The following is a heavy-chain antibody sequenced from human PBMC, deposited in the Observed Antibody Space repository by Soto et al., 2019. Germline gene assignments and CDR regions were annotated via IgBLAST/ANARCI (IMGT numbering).Heavy chain of an antibody. CDR2: ISAYNGNT. CDR1: GSTFTSYG. D-gene: IGHD1-1*01. CDR3: ARYGWKGDAFDI. Sequence: ASLKVSCNSSGSTFTSYGISCVRHAPGQGLELMGWISAYNGNTNYAQKLQGRVTMTTDTSTSTAYMELRSLRSDDTAVYYCARYGWKGDAFDIWGQGTMVTVSS. V-gene: IGHV1-18*01. J-gene: IGHJ3*02.